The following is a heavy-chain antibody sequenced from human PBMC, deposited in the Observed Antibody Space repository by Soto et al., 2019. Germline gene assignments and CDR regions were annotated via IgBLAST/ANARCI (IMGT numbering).Heavy chain of an antibody. D-gene: IGHD3-22*01. Sequence: SVKVSCKASGGTFSSYAISWVRQAPGQGLEWMGGIIPIFGTANYAQKFQGRVTITADKSTSTAYMELSSLRSEDTAVYYCARGPGPGSSCYYPFDYWGQGTLVTAPQ. J-gene: IGHJ4*02. CDR3: ARGPGPGSSCYYPFDY. CDR1: GGTFSSYA. V-gene: IGHV1-69*06. CDR2: IIPIFGTA.